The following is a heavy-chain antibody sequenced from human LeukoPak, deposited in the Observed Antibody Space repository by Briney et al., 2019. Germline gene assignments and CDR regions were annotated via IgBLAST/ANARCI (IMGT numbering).Heavy chain of an antibody. V-gene: IGHV1-2*04. CDR1: GYTFTRYY. D-gene: IGHD3-3*01. J-gene: IGHJ4*02. CDR2: INPNSGGT. Sequence: ASVKVSCKASGYTFTRYYIHWGGQGPGQGLWWMGWINPNSGGTNYAQKFQGWVTMTRDTSISTAYMELSRLRSDDTAVYYCATTIFGVVPGDYWGQGTLVTVSS. CDR3: ATTIFGVVPGDY.